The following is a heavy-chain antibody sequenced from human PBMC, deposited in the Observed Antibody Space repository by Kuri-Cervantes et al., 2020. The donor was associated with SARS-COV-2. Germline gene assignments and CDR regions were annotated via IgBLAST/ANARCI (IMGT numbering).Heavy chain of an antibody. Sequence: LSLTCAASGFTFSSYGMHWVRQAPGKGLEWVAVIWYDGSNKYYADSVKGRFTISRDNAKNSLYLQMNSLRAEDTAVYYCASLGAFDIWGQGTMVTVSS. J-gene: IGHJ3*02. CDR2: IWYDGSNK. V-gene: IGHV3-33*01. CDR1: GFTFSSYG. CDR3: ASLGAFDI.